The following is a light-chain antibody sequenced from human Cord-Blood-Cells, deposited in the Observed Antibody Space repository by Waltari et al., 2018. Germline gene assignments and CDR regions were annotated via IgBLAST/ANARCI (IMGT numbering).Light chain of an antibody. CDR1: QSVSSSY. CDR2: GAS. Sequence: DIVLTQSPGTRSLSPGERATLSCRASQSVSSSYLAWYQQKPGQAPRLLIYGASSRATGIPDRFSGSGSGTDFTLTISRLEPEDFAVYYCQQYGSSPTFGGGTKVEIK. V-gene: IGKV3-20*01. J-gene: IGKJ4*01. CDR3: QQYGSSPT.